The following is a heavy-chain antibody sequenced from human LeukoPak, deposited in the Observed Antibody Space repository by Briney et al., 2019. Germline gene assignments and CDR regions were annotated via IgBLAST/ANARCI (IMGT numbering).Heavy chain of an antibody. CDR1: GGSISSYY. D-gene: IGHD6-19*01. CDR3: ARLASSGWSHCDY. J-gene: IGHJ4*02. Sequence: PSETLSLTCTVSGGSISSYYWSWIRQPPGKGLEWIGYIYYSGSTNYNPSLKSRVTISVDTSKNQFSLKMNSVTAADTAVYYCARLASSGWSHCDYWGQGTLVTVSS. CDR2: IYYSGST. V-gene: IGHV4-59*08.